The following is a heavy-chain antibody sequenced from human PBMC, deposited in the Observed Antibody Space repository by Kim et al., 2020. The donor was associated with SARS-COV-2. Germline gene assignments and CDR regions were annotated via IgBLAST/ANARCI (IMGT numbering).Heavy chain of an antibody. J-gene: IGHJ4*01. Sequence: GGSLRLSCAASGFSLSNYPMHWNRQSPVKGLEWVAVISYEGIIEKYADSVRGRFSISRDVSKNTLYLQMDSLRLEDTAVYYCARDLIRGAPDFFDFWGQGVLVPVSS. V-gene: IGHV3-30*04. CDR1: GFSLSNYP. D-gene: IGHD3-10*01. CDR3: ARDLIRGAPDFFDF. CDR2: ISYEGIIE.